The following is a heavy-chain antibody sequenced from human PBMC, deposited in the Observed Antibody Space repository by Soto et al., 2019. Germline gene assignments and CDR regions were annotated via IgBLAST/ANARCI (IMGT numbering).Heavy chain of an antibody. J-gene: IGHJ5*02. CDR3: ARTYDFWSGYYIPWFDP. D-gene: IGHD3-3*01. CDR2: IWYDGSNK. V-gene: IGHV3-33*01. CDR1: GFTFSSYG. Sequence: SLRLSGAASGFTFSSYGMHWVRQAPGKGLEWVAVIWYDGSNKYYADSVKGRFTISRDNSKNTLYLQMNSLRAEDTAVYYCARTYDFWSGYYIPWFDPWGQGTLVTVSS.